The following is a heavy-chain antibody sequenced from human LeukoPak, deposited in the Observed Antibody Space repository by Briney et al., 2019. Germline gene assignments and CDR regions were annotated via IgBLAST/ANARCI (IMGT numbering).Heavy chain of an antibody. CDR2: IYTSGST. V-gene: IGHV4-61*02. J-gene: IGHJ4*02. CDR3: VRGRSVNHFDY. Sequence: SETLSLTCTVSGGSISSGGYYWSWIRQHPGKGLEWIGRIYTSGSTNYNPSLKSRVTMSVGTSKNQFSLKLSSVTAADTAVYYCVRGRSVNHFDYWGQGTLVTVSS. D-gene: IGHD1-14*01. CDR1: GGSISSGGYY.